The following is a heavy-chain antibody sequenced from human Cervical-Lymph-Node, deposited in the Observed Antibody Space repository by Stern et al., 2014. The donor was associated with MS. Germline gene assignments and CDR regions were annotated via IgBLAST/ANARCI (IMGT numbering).Heavy chain of an antibody. J-gene: IGHJ4*02. CDR2: IYPYDSDT. V-gene: IGHV5-51*01. CDR3: ARHVQGFDY. Sequence: VQLVQSGAEVKKPGASLKISCKLSGYSFTIYYIACVRPMPGKGLEWMGVIYPYDSDTTYSPSFQGQVTISADKSVTTAYLQWSSLRASDTAMYYCARHVQGFDYWGQGTLVTVSS. CDR1: GYSFTIYY.